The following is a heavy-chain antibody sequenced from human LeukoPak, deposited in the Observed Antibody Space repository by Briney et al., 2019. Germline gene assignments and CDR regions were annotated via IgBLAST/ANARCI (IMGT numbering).Heavy chain of an antibody. CDR3: AREGYSSSWYQAGFDY. J-gene: IGHJ4*02. CDR2: INPSGGST. D-gene: IGHD6-13*01. Sequence: ASVKVSCKASGYTFTSYYMHWVRQAPGQGLEWMGIINPSGGSTSYAQKFQGRVTMTRDMSTSTVYMELSSLRSEDTAVYYCAREGYSSSWYQAGFDYWGQGTLVTVSS. V-gene: IGHV1-46*01. CDR1: GYTFTSYY.